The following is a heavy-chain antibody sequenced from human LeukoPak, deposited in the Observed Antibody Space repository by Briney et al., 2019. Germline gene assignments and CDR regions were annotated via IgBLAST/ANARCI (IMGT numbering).Heavy chain of an antibody. CDR2: INHSGST. CDR3: ARWSAAAGTYDC. D-gene: IGHD6-13*01. Sequence: SETLSLTCTVSGGSVSSYYWSWIRQPPGKGLEWIGEINHSGSTNYNPSLKSRVTISVDTSKNQFSLKLSSVTAADTAVYYCARWSAAAGTYDCWGQGTLVTVSS. J-gene: IGHJ4*02. V-gene: IGHV4-34*01. CDR1: GGSVSSYY.